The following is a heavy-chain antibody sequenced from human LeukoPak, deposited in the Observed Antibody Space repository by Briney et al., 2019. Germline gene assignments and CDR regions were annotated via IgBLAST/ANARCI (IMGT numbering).Heavy chain of an antibody. CDR3: ARDQAPAAISYGMDV. J-gene: IGHJ6*02. V-gene: IGHV1-2*04. D-gene: IGHD2-2*01. CDR1: GYTFTDYF. Sequence: ASVKVSCKASGYTFTDYFMHWVRQAPGQGLEWMGWINPDSGGAKYAQKFQGWVTMTRDTSISTAYMELSRLRSDDTAVYYCARDQAPAAISYGMDVWGQGTTVTVSS. CDR2: INPDSGGA.